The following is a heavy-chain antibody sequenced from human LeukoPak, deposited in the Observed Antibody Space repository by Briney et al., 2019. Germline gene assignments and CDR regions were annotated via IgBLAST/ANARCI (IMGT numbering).Heavy chain of an antibody. Sequence: GGSLRLSCVASGFPFSSYWMTWVRQAPGKGLEWVANIKQDGSKKSHVDSVKGRFTISRDNAKNSLYLQMNSLRAEDTAVYYCARDLIVVVPAAMSGVPYGMDVWGQGTTVTVSS. CDR2: IKQDGSKK. CDR3: ARDLIVVVPAAMSGVPYGMDV. CDR1: GFPFSSYW. D-gene: IGHD2-2*01. V-gene: IGHV3-7*03. J-gene: IGHJ6*02.